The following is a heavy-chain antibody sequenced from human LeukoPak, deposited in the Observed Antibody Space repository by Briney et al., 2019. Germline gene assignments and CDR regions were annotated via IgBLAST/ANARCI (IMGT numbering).Heavy chain of an antibody. Sequence: PSETLSLTCTVSGGSITSTSYYWGWIRQPPGKGLEWIGSIYYTGSTYYNPSLRSRLTISVDTSRNQFSLKLSSVTASDTAMYYCARPNSLPRGYSFGYYGGFDIWGQGTMVTVSS. CDR1: GGSITSTSYY. CDR3: ARPNSLPRGYSFGYYGGFDI. V-gene: IGHV4-39*01. CDR2: IYYTGST. J-gene: IGHJ3*02. D-gene: IGHD5-18*01.